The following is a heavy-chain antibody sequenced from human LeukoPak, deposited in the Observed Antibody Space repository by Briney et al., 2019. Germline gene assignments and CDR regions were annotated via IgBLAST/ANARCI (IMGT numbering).Heavy chain of an antibody. Sequence: GSLRLSCAASGFTFSSYWMSWVRQAPGKGLEWIGEIYHSGSTNYNPSLKSRVTISVDKSKNQFSLKLSSVTAADTAVYYCARVLNYYGSGSYENWFDPWGQGTLVTVSS. CDR1: GFTFSSYW. CDR2: IYHSGST. V-gene: IGHV4-4*02. D-gene: IGHD3-10*01. J-gene: IGHJ5*02. CDR3: ARVLNYYGSGSYENWFDP.